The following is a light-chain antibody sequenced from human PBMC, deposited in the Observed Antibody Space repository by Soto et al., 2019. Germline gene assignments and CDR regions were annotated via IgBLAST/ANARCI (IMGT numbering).Light chain of an antibody. CDR2: ENN. CDR3: QSYDSDFVV. CDR1: SGSIANNY. V-gene: IGLV6-57*04. Sequence: NFMLTQPHSVSESPGKTLSISCTRSSGSIANNYVQWYQQRPGSAPTTVIYENNQRLSGVPDRFSGSTDGSSNSASLTISGLQTEDEADYYCQSYDSDFVVFGGATKLTVL. J-gene: IGLJ2*01.